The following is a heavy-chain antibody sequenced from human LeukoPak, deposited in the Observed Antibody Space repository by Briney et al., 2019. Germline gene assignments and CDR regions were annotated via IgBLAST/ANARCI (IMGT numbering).Heavy chain of an antibody. D-gene: IGHD3-10*01. Sequence: PSETLSLTRTVSGGSISSSSYYWGWIRQPPGKGLEWIGSIYYSGSTYYNPSLKSRVTISVDTSKNQFSLKLSSVTAADTAVYYCARESLWFGEFDYWGQGTLVTVSS. CDR2: IYYSGST. CDR3: ARESLWFGEFDY. CDR1: GGSISSSSYY. J-gene: IGHJ4*02. V-gene: IGHV4-39*07.